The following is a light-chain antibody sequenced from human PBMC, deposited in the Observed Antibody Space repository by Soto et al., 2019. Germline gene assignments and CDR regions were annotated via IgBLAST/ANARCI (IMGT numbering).Light chain of an antibody. CDR1: QSVSSSY. Sequence: EIVLTQSPGTLSLSPGERATLSCRASQSVSSSYLAWYQQKPGQAPRLLIYGASSRATGIPDRFSGSGSGTDFTLTISRLEPEDCAVYYCQQYGSSPSFPFGPGTKVDIK. CDR3: QQYGSSPSFP. V-gene: IGKV3-20*01. J-gene: IGKJ3*01. CDR2: GAS.